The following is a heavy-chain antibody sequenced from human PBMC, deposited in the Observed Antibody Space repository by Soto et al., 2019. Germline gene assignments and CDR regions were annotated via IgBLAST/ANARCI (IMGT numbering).Heavy chain of an antibody. Sequence: GGSLRLSCAASGFTFSSYSMNWVRQAPGKGLEWVSYISSSSSTIYYADSVKGRFTISRDNAKNSLYLQMNSLRDEDTAVYYCAGGGRWEELWFVTFDYWGQGTLVTVSS. D-gene: IGHD5-18*01. J-gene: IGHJ4*02. V-gene: IGHV3-48*02. CDR2: ISSSSSTI. CDR1: GFTFSSYS. CDR3: AGGGRWEELWFVTFDY.